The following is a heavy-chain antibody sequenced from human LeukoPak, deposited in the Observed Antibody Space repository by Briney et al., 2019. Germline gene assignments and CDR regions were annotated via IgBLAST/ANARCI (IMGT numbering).Heavy chain of an antibody. V-gene: IGHV3-21*04. J-gene: IGHJ4*02. Sequence: GGSLRLSCAASGFTFSSYSMNWVRQAPGKGLEWVSSISSSSSYIYYADSVKGRFTISRDNAKNSLYLQMNSLRAEDTAVYYCASQWLVKYYFDYWGQGTLVTVSS. CDR2: ISSSSSYI. D-gene: IGHD6-19*01. CDR3: ASQWLVKYYFDY. CDR1: GFTFSSYS.